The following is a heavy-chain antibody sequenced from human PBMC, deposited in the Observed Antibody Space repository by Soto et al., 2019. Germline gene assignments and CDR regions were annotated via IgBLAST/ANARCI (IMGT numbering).Heavy chain of an antibody. Sequence: EVQLLESGGGLVQPGGSLRLSCAASGFTFSNYAVTWVRQAPGKGLEWVSTISGSGGSTYYADSVKGRFIISRDNSKNTLYLQMNSLIAEDTAVYYCAKDQGSSWYEIDYWGQGTLVTVSS. CDR1: GFTFSNYA. D-gene: IGHD6-13*01. CDR2: ISGSGGST. CDR3: AKDQGSSWYEIDY. V-gene: IGHV3-23*01. J-gene: IGHJ4*02.